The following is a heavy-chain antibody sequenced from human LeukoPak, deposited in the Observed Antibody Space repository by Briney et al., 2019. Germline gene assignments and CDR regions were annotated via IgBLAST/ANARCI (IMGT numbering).Heavy chain of an antibody. D-gene: IGHD1-14*01. V-gene: IGHV3-30*02. CDR1: GFTFSSYG. CDR3: VRERKED. CDR2: IRYDGSNK. J-gene: IGHJ3*01. Sequence: GGSLSLSWLASGFTFSSYGMHWVRQAPGKVLEWGAFIRYDGSNKYYADSVKGRFTISRDNSKNTLYLQMNSLRADDTAVYYCVRERKEDWGQGTMVTV.